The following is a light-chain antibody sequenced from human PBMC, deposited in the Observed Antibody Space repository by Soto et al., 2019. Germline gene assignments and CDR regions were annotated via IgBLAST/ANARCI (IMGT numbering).Light chain of an antibody. CDR1: QRISTY. CDR2: AAS. J-gene: IGKJ1*01. Sequence: DIQMTQSPSTLSAGVGDRVTITCRASQRISTYLNWYQQKPGKAPTLLIYAASSLQSGAPSRFSGGGSGTDFTLTINPLQPEDFTTYFCQQCYSSPRTFGQGTKVEIK. V-gene: IGKV1-39*01. CDR3: QQCYSSPRT.